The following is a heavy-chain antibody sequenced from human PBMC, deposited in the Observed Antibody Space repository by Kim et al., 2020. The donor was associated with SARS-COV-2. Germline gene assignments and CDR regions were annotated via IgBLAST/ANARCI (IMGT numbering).Heavy chain of an antibody. Sequence: ASVKVSCKASGYTFTSYDINWVRQATGQGLEWMGWMNPNSGNTGYAQKFQGRVTMTRNTSISTAYMELSSLRSEDTAVYYCARGPWILSYMNPTVSNYYYYYGMDVWGQGTTVTVSS. D-gene: IGHD3-10*01. J-gene: IGHJ6*02. V-gene: IGHV1-8*01. CDR1: GYTFTSYD. CDR3: ARGPWILSYMNPTVSNYYYYYGMDV. CDR2: MNPNSGNT.